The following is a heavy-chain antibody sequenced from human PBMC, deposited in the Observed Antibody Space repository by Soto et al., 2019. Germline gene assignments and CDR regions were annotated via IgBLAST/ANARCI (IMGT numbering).Heavy chain of an antibody. J-gene: IGHJ4*02. CDR2: IYYSGST. CDR1: GGSISSYY. V-gene: IGHV4-59*01. CDR3: ARGLDY. Sequence: QVQLQESGPGLVKPSETLSLTYTASGGSISSYYWSWILQPPGKGLDWIGYIYYSGSTNYNPSLKSRVNISVDTSKNQFSLKLSSVTAADTAVYYCARGLDYWGQGTLVTVSS.